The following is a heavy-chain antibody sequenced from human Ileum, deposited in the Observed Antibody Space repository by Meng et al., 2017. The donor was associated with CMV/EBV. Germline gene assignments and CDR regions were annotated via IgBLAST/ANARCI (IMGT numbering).Heavy chain of an antibody. CDR2: IYTSGST. CDR1: GGSIRNYS. D-gene: IGHD1-1*01. CDR3: ARDTGTTGTGSLFDY. J-gene: IGHJ4*02. V-gene: IGHV4-4*07. Sequence: HVQEAGQGQVKPSETLSLTCNGSGGSIRNYSWNWMRQPDGKGLEGIGRIYTSGSTNYNPSLKSRVTISIDTSKNQFSLKLTSVTAADTAVYYCARDTGTTGTGSLFDYWGQGTLVTVSS.